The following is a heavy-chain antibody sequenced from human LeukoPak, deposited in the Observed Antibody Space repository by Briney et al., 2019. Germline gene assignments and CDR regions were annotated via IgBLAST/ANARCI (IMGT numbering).Heavy chain of an antibody. D-gene: IGHD3-9*01. V-gene: IGHV4-4*07. J-gene: IGHJ3*02. CDR1: GGSISSYY. Sequence: SETLSLTCTVSGGSISSYYWSWLRQPAGKGLEWIGRIYTSGSTNYNPSLKSRVTISVDTSKNQFSLKLSSVTAADTAVYYCARERVLRYFDWLPNDAFDIWGQGTMVTVSS. CDR2: IYTSGST. CDR3: ARERVLRYFDWLPNDAFDI.